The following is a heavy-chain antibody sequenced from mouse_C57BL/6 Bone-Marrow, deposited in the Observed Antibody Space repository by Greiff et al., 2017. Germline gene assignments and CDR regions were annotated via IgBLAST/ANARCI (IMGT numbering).Heavy chain of an antibody. CDR2: ISSGSSTI. D-gene: IGHD1-1*01. V-gene: IGHV5-17*01. Sequence: DVHLVESGGGLVKPGGSLKLSCAASGFTFSDYGMHWVRQAPEKGLEWVAYISSGSSTIYYADTVKGRFTISRDNAKNTLFLQMTSLRSEDTAMYYCAKEGLFYYGSSWYFDVWGTGTTVTVSS. CDR3: AKEGLFYYGSSWYFDV. J-gene: IGHJ1*03. CDR1: GFTFSDYG.